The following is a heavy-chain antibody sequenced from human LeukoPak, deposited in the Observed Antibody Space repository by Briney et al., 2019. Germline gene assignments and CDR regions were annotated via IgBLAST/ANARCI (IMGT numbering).Heavy chain of an antibody. CDR3: ARDQEGFDY. Sequence: ASVTVSCKASGYTFTSNNIHWVRQAPGQGLEWMGMIYPRDGSTSYAQKFQGRVTVTRDTSTSTVHMELSGLRSEDTAVYYCARDQEGFDYWGQGTLVTVSS. CDR1: GYTFTSNN. CDR2: IYPRDGST. J-gene: IGHJ4*02. V-gene: IGHV1-46*01.